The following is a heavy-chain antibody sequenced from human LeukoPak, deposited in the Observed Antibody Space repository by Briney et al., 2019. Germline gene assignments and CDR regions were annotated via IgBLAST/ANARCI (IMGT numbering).Heavy chain of an antibody. V-gene: IGHV3-48*02. Sequence: PGGSLRLSCAASGFTFSSYSMNWVRQAPGKGLGWVSYISSSSSTIYYADSVKGRFTISRDNAKNSLYLQMNTLRDEDTAVYYCARAWGHYGDYYFDYWGQGTLVTVSS. D-gene: IGHD4-17*01. J-gene: IGHJ4*02. CDR1: GFTFSSYS. CDR2: ISSSSSTI. CDR3: ARAWGHYGDYYFDY.